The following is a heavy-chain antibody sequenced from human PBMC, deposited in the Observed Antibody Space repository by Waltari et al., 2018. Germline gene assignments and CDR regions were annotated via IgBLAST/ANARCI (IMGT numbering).Heavy chain of an antibody. Sequence: EVQLVESGGGLVQPGGSVRLPWAASGFTFSSYGMNWVRQAPGKGLEWISYISGSGTTIYYADSVKGRFTISRDDAENSLYLQMNSLRAEDTALYYCARRFDSWGQGTRVTVSS. J-gene: IGHJ4*02. V-gene: IGHV3-48*03. CDR2: ISGSGTTI. CDR1: GFTFSSYG. CDR3: ARRFDS.